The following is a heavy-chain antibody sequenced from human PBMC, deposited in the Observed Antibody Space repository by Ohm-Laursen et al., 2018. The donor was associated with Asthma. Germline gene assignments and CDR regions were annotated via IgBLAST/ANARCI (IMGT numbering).Heavy chain of an antibody. CDR3: ATDAWWRCDY. CDR1: GDTFNIFSNSW. CDR2: IQPGGGAQ. J-gene: IGHJ4*02. Sequence: GSLRLSCAASGDTFNIFSNSWMAWVRQAPGKGLEWLAKIQPGGGAQVYVDSVKGRFSISRDDAKTTLYLQMDSLRTEDTAIYYCATDAWWRCDYWGQGSLVTVSA. D-gene: IGHD2-15*01. V-gene: IGHV3-7*01.